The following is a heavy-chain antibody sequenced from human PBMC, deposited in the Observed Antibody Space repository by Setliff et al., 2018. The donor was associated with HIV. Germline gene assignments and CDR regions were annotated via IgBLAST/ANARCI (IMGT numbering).Heavy chain of an antibody. D-gene: IGHD1-26*01. Sequence: ASVKVSCKASGYSFARYGLSWVRQAPGQGLEWMGWISGFNGNTKYAQSFQDRVAMTTETATSTAYMEMSSLRAEDTAVYLCANLWEVGAWGQGTLVTVSS. CDR2: ISGFNGNT. CDR3: ANLWEVGA. CDR1: GYSFARYG. V-gene: IGHV1-18*01. J-gene: IGHJ5*02.